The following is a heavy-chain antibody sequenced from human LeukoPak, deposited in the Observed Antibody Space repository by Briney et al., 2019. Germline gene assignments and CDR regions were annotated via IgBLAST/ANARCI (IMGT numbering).Heavy chain of an antibody. CDR1: GPTSISYA. V-gene: IGHV3-23*01. J-gene: IGHJ4*02. Sequence: GGSLRLSWAASGPTSISYAISCVRQAPGKGLEWVSTIIGSGSGTYFADSVKGRFTISRDNSKSTRYLQMNSLRAEDTVVYCGARGRSTWFKEYWGQGTLVTVSS. D-gene: IGHD6-13*01. CDR2: IIGSGSGT. CDR3: ARGRSTWFKEY.